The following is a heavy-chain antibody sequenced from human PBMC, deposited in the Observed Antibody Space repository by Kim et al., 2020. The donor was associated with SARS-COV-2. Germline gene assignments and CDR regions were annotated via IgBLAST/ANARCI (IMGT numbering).Heavy chain of an antibody. CDR1: GYTFTSYA. Sequence: ASVKVSCKASGYTFTSYAMHWVRQAPGQRLEWMGWVNAGNGNTKYSQKFQGRVTITRDTSASTAYMVLSSLRSEDTAVYYCARNYYYGSGSYLDYYYGMDVWGQGTTVTVSS. D-gene: IGHD3-10*01. CDR2: VNAGNGNT. V-gene: IGHV1-3*01. CDR3: ARNYYYGSGSYLDYYYGMDV. J-gene: IGHJ6*02.